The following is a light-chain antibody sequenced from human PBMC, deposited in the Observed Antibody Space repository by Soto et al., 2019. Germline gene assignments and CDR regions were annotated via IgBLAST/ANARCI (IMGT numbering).Light chain of an antibody. J-gene: IGLJ2*01. CDR1: SSNIGGGYD. V-gene: IGLV1-40*01. CDR2: VNS. Sequence: QSVLTQPPSVSGAPGQRVTISCTGSSSNIGGGYDVHWYQQLPGTAPKLRIFVNSTRPSGVPDRFSGSKSGTSASLPIPGLQAEDEADYYCQSYDSSPTVVFGGGTKLTVL. CDR3: QSYDSSPTVV.